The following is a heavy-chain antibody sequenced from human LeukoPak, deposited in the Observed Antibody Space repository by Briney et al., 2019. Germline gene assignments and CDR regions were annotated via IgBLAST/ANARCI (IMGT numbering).Heavy chain of an antibody. V-gene: IGHV4-39*01. J-gene: IGHJ4*02. CDR2: IFYSGDT. D-gene: IGHD2-15*01. CDR3: ARNHCSGGKCFLSYFDY. CDR1: GGSISVSSYY. Sequence: SETLSLTCTVSGGSISVSSYYWGWIRQPPGKGLEWIGTIFYSGDTYYSPSLKSRVTISVDTSKNQFSLKLSSVTAADTAVYYCARNHCSGGKCFLSYFDYSGQGTLVTVSS.